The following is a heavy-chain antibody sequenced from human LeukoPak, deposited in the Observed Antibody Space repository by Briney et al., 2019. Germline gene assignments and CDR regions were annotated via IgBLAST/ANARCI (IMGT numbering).Heavy chain of an antibody. CDR1: GVTLSSYA. J-gene: IGHJ6*02. V-gene: IGHV3-23*01. Sequence: GGSLRLSCTASGVTLSSYAMSWARQAPGKGLEWVSGISSSGSGGSTYYADSVKGRFTISRDNSKNTLFLQMNSLRAEDTAPYYCAKSVAIYFYYGLDVWGQGTTVAVSS. CDR2: ISSSGSGGST. CDR3: AKSVAIYFYYGLDV. D-gene: IGHD3-3*01.